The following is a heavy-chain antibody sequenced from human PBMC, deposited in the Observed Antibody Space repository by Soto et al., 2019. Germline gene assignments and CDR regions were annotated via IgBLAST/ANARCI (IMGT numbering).Heavy chain of an antibody. CDR2: ISHDGTNE. J-gene: IGHJ4*02. Sequence: QVQLVESGGGVVQPERSLRLSCAASGFTFRSYGMHWVRQAPGKGLEWVAGISHDGTNEYYADSVKGRFTISRDNSKNTLYLEVNSLRAEDTAVYYCAKEVPISGYVWDYWGQGTLVTVSS. CDR1: GFTFRSYG. CDR3: AKEVPISGYVWDY. V-gene: IGHV3-30*18. D-gene: IGHD5-12*01.